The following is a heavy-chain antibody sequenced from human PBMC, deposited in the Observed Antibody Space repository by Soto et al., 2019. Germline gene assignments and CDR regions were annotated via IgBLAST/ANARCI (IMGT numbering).Heavy chain of an antibody. Sequence: QLQLQESGPGLVKPSETLSLTCTVSGGSISSGTYYWDWIRQTPGKGLEWIGSVYYSGSTEYNPARTRPKTPSADASKSQFCPKMIPVTAAATAVSYCVADLAFCAGECNSGTGNWFGPWGQGSLVTVSS. V-gene: IGHV4-39*01. CDR3: VADLAFCAGECNSGTGNWFGP. CDR2: VYYSGST. J-gene: IGHJ5*02. CDR1: GGSISSGTYY. D-gene: IGHD2-21*01.